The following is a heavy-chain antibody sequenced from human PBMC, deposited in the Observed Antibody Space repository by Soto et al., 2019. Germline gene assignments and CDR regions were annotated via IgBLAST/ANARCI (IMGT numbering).Heavy chain of an antibody. CDR1: GGTFSSYA. CDR2: IIPIFGTA. D-gene: IGHD6-19*01. J-gene: IGHJ6*01. V-gene: IGHV1-69*12. Sequence: QVQLVQSGAEVKKPGSSVKVSCKASGGTFSSYAISWVRQAPGQGLEWMGGIIPIFGTANYAQKFQGRVTITADESTSTAYMELSSLRSEDTAVYYCACFRSSGIAVAGLPSYYYDYGMDVWGQGTTVTVSS. CDR3: ACFRSSGIAVAGLPSYYYDYGMDV.